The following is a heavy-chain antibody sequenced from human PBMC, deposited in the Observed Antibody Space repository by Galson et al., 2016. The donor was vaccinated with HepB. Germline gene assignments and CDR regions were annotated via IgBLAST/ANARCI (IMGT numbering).Heavy chain of an antibody. CDR2: ISWDSKRI. V-gene: IGHV3-9*01. J-gene: IGHJ4*02. D-gene: IGHD3-9*01. Sequence: SLRLSCAASGFIFGHYAMHWVRQAPGKGLQWVAGISWDSKRIAYADSVKGRFTISRDNSKNTLYLQMNSLRVEDTAVYYCAKAHYDILTGYWPYFDYWGQGTLVTVSS. CDR3: AKAHYDILTGYWPYFDY. CDR1: GFIFGHYA.